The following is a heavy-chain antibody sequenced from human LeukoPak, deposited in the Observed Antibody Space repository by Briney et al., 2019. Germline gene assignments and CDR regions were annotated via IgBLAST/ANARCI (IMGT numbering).Heavy chain of an antibody. D-gene: IGHD2-2*01. CDR1: GGSISSGGYY. V-gene: IGHV4-30-2*01. J-gene: IGHJ4*02. CDR3: ARSKDQLLSFDY. Sequence: SETLSLTCTVSGGSISSGGYYWSWIRQPPGKGLEWIGYIYHSGSTYYNPSLKSRVTISVDRSKNQFSLKLSSVTAVDTAVYYCARSKDQLLSFDYWGQGTLVTVSS. CDR2: IYHSGST.